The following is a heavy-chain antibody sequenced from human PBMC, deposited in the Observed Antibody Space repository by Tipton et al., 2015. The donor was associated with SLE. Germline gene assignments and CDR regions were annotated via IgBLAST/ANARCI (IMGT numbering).Heavy chain of an antibody. CDR3: ARGSSSWYYFDY. D-gene: IGHD6-13*01. CDR1: GFTFSSYE. CDR2: ISSSGST. V-gene: IGHV4-34*01. J-gene: IGHJ4*02. Sequence: GSLRLSCAASGFTFSSYEMNWVRQAPGKGLEWVSYISSSGSTYYNPSLKSRVTISVDRSKNQFSLKLSSVTAADTAVYYCARGSSSWYYFDYWGQGTLVTVSS.